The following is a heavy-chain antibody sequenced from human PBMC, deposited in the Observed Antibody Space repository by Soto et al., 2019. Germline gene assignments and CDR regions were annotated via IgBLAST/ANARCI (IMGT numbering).Heavy chain of an antibody. J-gene: IGHJ4*02. CDR2: ISYDGSTK. CDR1: GFTFSSFA. V-gene: IGHV3-30-3*01. Sequence: GGSLRLSCAASGFTFSSFAMHWVRQAPGKGLEWVAVISYDGSTKYYADSVKGRFTISRDNSKSTLYLQMISLRPEDTAVYTCARDRSVTYYYYFDYWGQGALVTSPQ. CDR3: ARDRSVTYYYYFDY. D-gene: IGHD1-26*01.